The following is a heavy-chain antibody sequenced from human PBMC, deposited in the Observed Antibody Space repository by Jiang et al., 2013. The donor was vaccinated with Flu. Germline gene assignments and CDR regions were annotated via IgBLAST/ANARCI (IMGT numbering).Heavy chain of an antibody. V-gene: IGHV1-46*01. CDR3: ARDMGGNLRLRQTNAFDI. Sequence: SGAEVKKPGASVKVSCKASGYTFTSYYMHWVRQAPGQGLEWMGIINPSGGSTSYAQKFQGRVTMTRDTSTSTVYMELSSLRSEDTAVYYCARDMGGNLRLRQTNAFDIWGQGTMVTVSS. D-gene: IGHD4-23*01. CDR1: GYTFTSYY. CDR2: INPSGGST. J-gene: IGHJ3*02.